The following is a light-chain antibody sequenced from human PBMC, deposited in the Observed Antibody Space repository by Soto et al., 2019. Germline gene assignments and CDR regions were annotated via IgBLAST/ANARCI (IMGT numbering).Light chain of an antibody. J-gene: IGKJ1*01. CDR2: WAS. Sequence: DIVMTQSPDSLAVSLGERATINCKSSQSVLYSSNNKNYLTWYQQKPGQPPKLLIYWASTRESGVPDRFSGSGSGTDVYLTCRILQAGDVDMWFCQQSYTSPPAIGQGTKLEIK. CDR3: QQSYTSPPA. CDR1: QSVLYSSNNKNY. V-gene: IGKV4-1*01.